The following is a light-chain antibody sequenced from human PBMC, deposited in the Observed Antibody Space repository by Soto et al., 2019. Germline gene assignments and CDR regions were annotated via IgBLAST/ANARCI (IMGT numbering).Light chain of an antibody. CDR2: DAS. CDR3: QQYGGSPRT. Sequence: EIVLTQSPGTLSLSPVEIATLSCMASQSVSSSYIAWYQQKPGQAPRLLIYDASSRATGIPDRFSGSGSGTDFTLTISRLEPEDFAVYYCQQYGGSPRTFGQGTKVDIK. CDR1: QSVSSSY. V-gene: IGKV3-20*01. J-gene: IGKJ1*01.